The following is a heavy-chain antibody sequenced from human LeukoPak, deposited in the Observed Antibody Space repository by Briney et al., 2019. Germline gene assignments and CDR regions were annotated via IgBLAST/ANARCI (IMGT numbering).Heavy chain of an antibody. Sequence: GGSLRLSCAAPGFTFSSYAMSWVRQAPGKGLEWVSAISGSGGSTYYADSVKGRFTISRDNAKNTLYLQMNSLRAEDTAVYYCAKAAVRAAAGTLDYWGQGTLVTVSS. V-gene: IGHV3-23*01. D-gene: IGHD6-13*01. CDR2: ISGSGGST. CDR1: GFTFSSYA. J-gene: IGHJ4*02. CDR3: AKAAVRAAAGTLDY.